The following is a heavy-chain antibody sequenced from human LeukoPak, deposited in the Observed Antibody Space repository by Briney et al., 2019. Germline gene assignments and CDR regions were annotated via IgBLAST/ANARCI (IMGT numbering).Heavy chain of an antibody. J-gene: IGHJ4*02. CDR3: AKDLNNLPWAN. D-gene: IGHD2/OR15-2a*01. Sequence: GGSLRLSCAASGFTFSSYAMSWVRQAPGKGLEWVSAISGSGGSTYYADSVKGRFTISRDNSRNTLYLQMNSLRGEDTAVYYCAKDLNNLPWANWGQGTLVTVSS. V-gene: IGHV3-23*01. CDR2: ISGSGGST. CDR1: GFTFSSYA.